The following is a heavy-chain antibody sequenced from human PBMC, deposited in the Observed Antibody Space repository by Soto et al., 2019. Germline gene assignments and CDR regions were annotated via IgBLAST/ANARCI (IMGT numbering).Heavy chain of an antibody. D-gene: IGHD3-3*01. CDR3: AKEWSGGWLDS. CDR2: ISGSGGST. J-gene: IGHJ4*02. V-gene: IGHV3-23*01. CDR1: GFTFTTYA. Sequence: EVQLLESGGGLVQPGGSLRLSCAASGFTFTTYAMSWVRQAPGRGLEWLSTISGSGGSTYYADSVKGRFAISRDNSKNTLYLQMSSLRADDTAVYYCAKEWSGGWLDSWGQGTLVTVSS.